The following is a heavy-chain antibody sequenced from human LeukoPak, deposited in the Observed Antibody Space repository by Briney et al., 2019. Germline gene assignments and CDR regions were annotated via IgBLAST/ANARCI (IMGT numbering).Heavy chain of an antibody. Sequence: GGSLRLSCAASGFTFSGSAMHWVRQASGKGLEWVGRIRSKANSYATTYAASVKCRFTISRDDSKNTAYLQMTSMKTEDTAVYYCTSGLSVLRSTNTQVDYWGQGTLVTVSS. CDR3: TSGLSVLRSTNTQVDY. J-gene: IGHJ4*02. CDR2: IRSKANSYAT. V-gene: IGHV3-73*01. CDR1: GFTFSGSA. D-gene: IGHD4-17*01.